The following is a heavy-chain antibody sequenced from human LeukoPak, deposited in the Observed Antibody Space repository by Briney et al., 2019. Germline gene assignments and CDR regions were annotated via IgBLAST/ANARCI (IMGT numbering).Heavy chain of an antibody. CDR3: ASSVRGATEYYFDY. CDR2: IYSGGST. Sequence: GGSLRLSCAASGFTVSSNYMSWVRQAPGKGLEWVSVIYSGGSTYYADSVKGRFTISRDNSKNTLYLQMNSLRAEDTAVYYCASSVRGATEYYFDYWGQGPLVTVSS. J-gene: IGHJ4*02. CDR1: GFTVSSNY. D-gene: IGHD1-26*01. V-gene: IGHV3-53*01.